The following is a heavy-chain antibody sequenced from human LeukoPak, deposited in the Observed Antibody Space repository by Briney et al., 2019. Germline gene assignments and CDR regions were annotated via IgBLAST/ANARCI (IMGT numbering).Heavy chain of an antibody. V-gene: IGHV3-66*02. CDR1: GFTVSSNY. D-gene: IGHD6-13*01. Sequence: PGGSLRLSCAASGFTVSSNYMSWVRQAPGKGLEGGSVIYSGGSTYYGDSVKGRFTISRDNSKNTLYLQMNSLRAEDTAVYYCARVHGLTAAAGPRDYWGQGTLVTVSS. CDR2: IYSGGST. CDR3: ARVHGLTAAAGPRDY. J-gene: IGHJ4*02.